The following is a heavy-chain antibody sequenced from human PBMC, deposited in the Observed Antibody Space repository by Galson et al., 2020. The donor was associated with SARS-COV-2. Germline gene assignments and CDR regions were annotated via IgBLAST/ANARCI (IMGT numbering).Heavy chain of an antibody. CDR1: GFTVSSNY. Sequence: QIGESLKISCAASGFTVSSNYMSWVRQAPGKGLEWVSVIYSGGSTYYADSVKGRFTISRDNSKNTRYLQMNSLRAEDTAVYYCAMRAAAEWAPDYGGQGTLFTVSS. CDR2: IYSGGST. J-gene: IGHJ4*02. D-gene: IGHD6-13*01. V-gene: IGHV3-66*02. CDR3: AMRAAAEWAPDY.